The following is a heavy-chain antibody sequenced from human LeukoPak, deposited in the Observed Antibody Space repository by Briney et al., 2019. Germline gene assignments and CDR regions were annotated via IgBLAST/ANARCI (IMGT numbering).Heavy chain of an antibody. V-gene: IGHV3-30*02. D-gene: IGHD4-17*01. J-gene: IGHJ4*02. CDR2: IRYDGSNK. Sequence: GGSLRLSCAASGFIFSNYGIHWVRQAPGKGLEWVAFIRYDGSNKYYADSVKGRFTISRDNSKNTLYLQMNSLRAEDTAVYYCAKPHDYGDYDLFYWGQGTLVTVSS. CDR1: GFIFSNYG. CDR3: AKPHDYGDYDLFY.